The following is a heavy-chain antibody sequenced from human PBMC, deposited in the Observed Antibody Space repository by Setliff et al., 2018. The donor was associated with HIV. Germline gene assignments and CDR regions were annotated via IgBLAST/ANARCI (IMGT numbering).Heavy chain of an antibody. V-gene: IGHV4-4*08. CDR2: IYSGGST. CDR1: GGSIGGYY. Sequence: PSETLSLTCTVSGGSIGGYYWSWIRQPPGTGLEWLGCIYSGGSTNYNPSLESRVTISLDTSENQFSLKLTSVTAADTAMYFCARDATSEGYMVVWGKGTTVTVSS. CDR3: ARDATSEGYMVV. J-gene: IGHJ6*03.